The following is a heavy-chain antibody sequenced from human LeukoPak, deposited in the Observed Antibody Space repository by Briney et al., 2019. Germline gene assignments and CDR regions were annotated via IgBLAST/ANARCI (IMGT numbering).Heavy chain of an antibody. CDR3: ARFWVRAAALDY. Sequence: ASVTVSCTASGYTFTSYGISWVRQAPGQGREWMGWISAYNGNTNYAQKLQGRVTMTTDTSTSTAYMELRSLRSDDTAVYYCARFWVRAAALDYWGQGTLVTVSS. J-gene: IGHJ4*02. V-gene: IGHV1-18*01. CDR1: GYTFTSYG. CDR2: ISAYNGNT. D-gene: IGHD6-13*01.